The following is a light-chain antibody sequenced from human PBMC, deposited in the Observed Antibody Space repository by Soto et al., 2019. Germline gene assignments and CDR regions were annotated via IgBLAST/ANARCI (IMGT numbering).Light chain of an antibody. CDR3: QQYVTSPLT. CDR2: GVS. CDR1: QSVSSY. V-gene: IGKV3-20*01. Sequence: LLTQSPGTLSLSPGERATLSCMASQSVSSYLAWYQQKPGQAPRLLIYGVSSRATGIPDRFSGSGSGTDFTLTISRLEPEDFAVYYCQQYVTSPLTFAGRTKVDI. J-gene: IGKJ4*01.